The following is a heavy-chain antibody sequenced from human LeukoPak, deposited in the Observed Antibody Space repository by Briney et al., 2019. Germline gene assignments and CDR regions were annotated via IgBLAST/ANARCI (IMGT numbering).Heavy chain of an antibody. Sequence: GGSLRLSCAASGFTFSSYSMNWVRQAPGKGLEWVSYISSSSGTIYYADSVKGRYTISRDNAKNSLYLQMNSLRAEDTAVYYCAKGAVHWGQGTLVTVSS. CDR3: AKGAVH. CDR2: ISSSSGTI. J-gene: IGHJ4*02. CDR1: GFTFSSYS. V-gene: IGHV3-48*01.